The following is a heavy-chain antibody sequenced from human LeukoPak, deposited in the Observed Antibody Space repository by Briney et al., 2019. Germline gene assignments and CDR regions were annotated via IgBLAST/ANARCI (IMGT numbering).Heavy chain of an antibody. V-gene: IGHV3-48*03. J-gene: IGHJ3*02. CDR1: GFTFSNYE. D-gene: IGHD4-17*01. CDR3: ARDDYGGTFDAFDI. CDR2: IGGGGGSI. Sequence: GGSLRLSCAASGFTFSNYEMNWVRQAPGKGLGWVSYIGGGGGSIYYADSVRGRFTSSRDNAKKSLFLQMNSLRVEDTAVYYCARDDYGGTFDAFDIWGQGAMVTVSS.